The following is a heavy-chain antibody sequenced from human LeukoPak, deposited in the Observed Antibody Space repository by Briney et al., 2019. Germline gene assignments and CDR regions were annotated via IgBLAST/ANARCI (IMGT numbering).Heavy chain of an antibody. CDR3: ARSNSGFGTVDY. CDR1: GFTFSSYW. Sequence: GGSLRLSCAASGFTFSSYWMNWVRQAPGKGLEWVANIKHDGSAKYYVDSVKGRFTISRDNAKNSLYLQMNSLRAEDTAVYYCARSNSGFGTVDYWGQGTLVTVSS. J-gene: IGHJ4*02. CDR2: IKHDGSAK. D-gene: IGHD3-10*01. V-gene: IGHV3-7*03.